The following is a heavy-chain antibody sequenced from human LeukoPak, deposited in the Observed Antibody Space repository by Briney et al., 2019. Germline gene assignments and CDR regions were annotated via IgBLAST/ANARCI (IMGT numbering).Heavy chain of an antibody. V-gene: IGHV1-46*01. J-gene: IGHJ4*02. D-gene: IGHD5-24*01. Sequence: ASVKVSCKASGYTFTSYYMHWVRQAPGQGLEWMGIINPSGGSTSYAQKFQGRVTMTRDTSTSTVYMELSSLRSEDTAAYYCARAHYVGRDGYNPPLDYWGQGTLVTVSS. CDR1: GYTFTSYY. CDR3: ARAHYVGRDGYNPPLDY. CDR2: INPSGGST.